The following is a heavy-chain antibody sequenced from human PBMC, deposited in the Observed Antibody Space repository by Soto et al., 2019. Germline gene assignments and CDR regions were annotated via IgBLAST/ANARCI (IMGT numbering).Heavy chain of an antibody. CDR1: GFTFSSYG. V-gene: IGHV3-30*18. CDR3: AKDPFPMVRGFYFDY. D-gene: IGHD3-10*01. CDR2: ISYDGSNK. Sequence: ESGGGVVQPGRSLRLSCAASGFTFSSYGMHWVRQAPGKGLEWVAVISYDGSNKYYADSVKGRFTISRDNSKNTLYLQMNSLRAEDTAVYYCAKDPFPMVRGFYFDYWGQGTLVTVSS. J-gene: IGHJ4*02.